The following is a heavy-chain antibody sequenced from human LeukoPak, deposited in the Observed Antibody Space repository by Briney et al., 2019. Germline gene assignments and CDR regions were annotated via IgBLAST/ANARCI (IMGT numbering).Heavy chain of an antibody. CDR3: ARDSGGLERRSGYYTS. J-gene: IGHJ4*02. D-gene: IGHD5-12*01. V-gene: IGHV1-3*01. CDR2: INAGNGNT. Sequence: ASVTVSFKASGYTFTIYAMHWVRQAPGQRLEWMGWINAGNGNTKYSQKFQGRVTITRDTSASTAYMELSSLRSEDTAVYYCARDSGGLERRSGYYTSWGQGTLVTVSS. CDR1: GYTFTIYA.